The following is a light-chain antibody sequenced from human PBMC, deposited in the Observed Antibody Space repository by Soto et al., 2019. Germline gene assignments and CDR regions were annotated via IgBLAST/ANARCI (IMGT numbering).Light chain of an antibody. J-gene: IGKJ2*01. V-gene: IGKV3-20*01. CDR1: QTVSNNY. CDR2: GSS. CDR3: QQYGSSPPYT. Sequence: EVVLTQSPVTLSLSPGGRATLSCRASQTVSNNYLAWYQQKPGQAPRLLIFGSSDRATGIPDRFSGSGSGTDFTLTISRLEPEDFAVYYCQQYGSSPPYTFGQGTKLEIK.